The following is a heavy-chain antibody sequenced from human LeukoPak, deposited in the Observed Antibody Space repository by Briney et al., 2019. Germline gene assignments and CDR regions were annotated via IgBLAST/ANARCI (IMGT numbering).Heavy chain of an antibody. Sequence: PGGSLRLSCAASGFTFTGFGMSWVRQAPGKGLEWVSVISGSGDGTYYADSVKGRFTISRDNSKNTLYLQMISLRAEDTALYYCAKGIIPSAYSYIDFWGQGTLVTVSS. CDR1: GFTFTGFG. J-gene: IGHJ4*02. D-gene: IGHD2-15*01. CDR3: AKGIIPSAYSYIDF. V-gene: IGHV3-23*01. CDR2: ISGSGDGT.